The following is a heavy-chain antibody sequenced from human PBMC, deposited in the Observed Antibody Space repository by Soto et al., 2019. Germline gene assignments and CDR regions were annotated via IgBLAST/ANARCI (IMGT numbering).Heavy chain of an antibody. Sequence: QVQLVQSGAEVKKPGASVKVSCKASGYTFTSYAMHWVRQAPGQRLEWMGWINAGSGNTKYSQKFQGRVAITRDTSASTAYMELSSLSSEDTAIYYCARDLTMVRGVIYYMDVWGKGTTVTVSS. CDR2: INAGSGNT. J-gene: IGHJ6*03. CDR1: GYTFTSYA. D-gene: IGHD3-10*01. V-gene: IGHV1-3*01. CDR3: ARDLTMVRGVIYYMDV.